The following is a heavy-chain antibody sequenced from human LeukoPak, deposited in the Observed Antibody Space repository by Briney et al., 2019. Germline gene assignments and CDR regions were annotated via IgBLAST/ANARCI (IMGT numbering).Heavy chain of an antibody. Sequence: GGSLRLPCAASGYIYDDYGMSGVPQAPGKGQEGAFVINWKGCSTGYADSVKGRFTISRDNAKNSLYLQMNSLRAEDTALYHCARVDYYDSSGYYYAPLDYWGQGTLVTVSS. CDR3: ARVDYYDSSGYYYAPLDY. CDR1: GYIYDDYG. CDR2: INWKGCST. J-gene: IGHJ4*02. V-gene: IGHV3-20*01. D-gene: IGHD3-22*01.